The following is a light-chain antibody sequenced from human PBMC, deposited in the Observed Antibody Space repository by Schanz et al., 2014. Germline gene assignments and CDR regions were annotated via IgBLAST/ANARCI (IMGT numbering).Light chain of an antibody. CDR1: QSVAGDH. V-gene: IGKV3-20*01. CDR2: GAS. CDR3: QQYGNIPWT. Sequence: EIVLSQSPGTLSLSPGDVATLYCRASQSVAGDHLAWYFQRPGQAPILLISGASSRATGIPDRFSGSGSGTDFTLSITRLEPEDFAVYYCQQYGNIPWTFGQGTKVEIK. J-gene: IGKJ1*01.